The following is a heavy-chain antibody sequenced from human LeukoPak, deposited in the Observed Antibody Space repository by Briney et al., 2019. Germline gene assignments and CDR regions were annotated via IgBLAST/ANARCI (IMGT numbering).Heavy chain of an antibody. Sequence: SETLSLTCTVSGGSISSYYWSWIRQPPGKGLEWIGYIYYSGSTNYNPSLKSRVTISVDTSKNQFSLKLSCVTAADTAVYYCARVSWFPGTSYYYMDVWGKGTTVTVSS. CDR2: IYYSGST. CDR1: GGSISSYY. CDR3: ARVSWFPGTSYYYMDV. D-gene: IGHD1-1*01. V-gene: IGHV4-59*12. J-gene: IGHJ6*03.